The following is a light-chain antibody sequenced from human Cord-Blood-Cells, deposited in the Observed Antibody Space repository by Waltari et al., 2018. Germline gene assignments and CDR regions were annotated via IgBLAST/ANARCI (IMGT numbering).Light chain of an antibody. J-gene: IGLJ1*01. V-gene: IGLV2-23*01. CDR2: EGS. Sequence: QSALTQPASVSGSPGQSITISCTGTSSDVGSYNLVSWYQQHPGKAPKLMIYEGSKRPSGVSNRFSGSKSGNTASLTISGRQAEDEADYYCCSYAGSSTYVSGTGTKVTVL. CDR3: CSYAGSSTYV. CDR1: SSDVGSYNL.